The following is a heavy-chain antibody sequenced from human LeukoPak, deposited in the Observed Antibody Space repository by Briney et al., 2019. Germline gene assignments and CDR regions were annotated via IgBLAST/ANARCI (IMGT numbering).Heavy chain of an antibody. V-gene: IGHV3-23*01. J-gene: IGHJ4*02. CDR2: IEYSGGSA. CDR1: GFTLSSYE. CDR3: AKLAGSGSYSANEFDY. Sequence: GGSLRLSCTVSGFTLSSYEMSWIRQAPGKGLEWVSSIEYSGGSAYYADSVKGRFTISRDNSKNTLYLQMNSLRAEDTAVYYCAKLAGSGSYSANEFDYWGQGTLVTVSS. D-gene: IGHD3-10*01.